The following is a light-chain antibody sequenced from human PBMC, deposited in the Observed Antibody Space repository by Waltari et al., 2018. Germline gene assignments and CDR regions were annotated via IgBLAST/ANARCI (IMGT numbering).Light chain of an antibody. V-gene: IGKV4-1*01. Sequence: DIVVTQSPEVLSVSLGERATINCKSSQSVLYSSNNKNYVSWFQQKPGQRPRLPIYWASTRESGVPDRFSGSGSGTDFSLTIANLQAEDVAVYYCQQFYSTPYTFGQGTKLEIK. CDR3: QQFYSTPYT. CDR2: WAS. J-gene: IGKJ2*01. CDR1: QSVLYSSNNKNY.